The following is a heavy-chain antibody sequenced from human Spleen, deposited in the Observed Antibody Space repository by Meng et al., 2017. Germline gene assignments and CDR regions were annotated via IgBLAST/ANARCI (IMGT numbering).Heavy chain of an antibody. CDR2: IKSKTDGETA. Sequence: GGSLRLSCAVSGVSFSDSDIHWVRQAPGKGLEWVGRIKSKTDGETADYAAPVKGRFTISRDDSKNTLYLQMNSLITEDTAVYFCATGAAAADHWGQGTLVTVSS. D-gene: IGHD6-13*01. V-gene: IGHV3-15*01. J-gene: IGHJ4*02. CDR1: GVSFSDSD. CDR3: ATGAAAADH.